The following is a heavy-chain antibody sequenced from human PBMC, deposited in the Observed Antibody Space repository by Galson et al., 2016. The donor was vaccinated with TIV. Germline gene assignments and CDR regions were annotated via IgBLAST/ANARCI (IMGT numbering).Heavy chain of an antibody. Sequence: SLRLSCAASGFTFSTYAMSWVRQAPGKGLEWVSSIGTGGKTYYADSVKGRFTISGDNSKDSLHLQMNSLRADDTAVYYCAKPDIATIDINYYFDYWGQGTLVTVSS. D-gene: IGHD5-24*01. V-gene: IGHV3-23*01. J-gene: IGHJ4*02. CDR2: IGTGGKT. CDR1: GFTFSTYA. CDR3: AKPDIATIDINYYFDY.